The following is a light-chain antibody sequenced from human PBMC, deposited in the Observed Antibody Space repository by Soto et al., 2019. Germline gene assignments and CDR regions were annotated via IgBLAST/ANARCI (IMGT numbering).Light chain of an antibody. V-gene: IGKV1-5*01. CDR3: QQYSRYSPWT. CDR1: QSISSW. J-gene: IGKJ1*01. CDR2: DSS. Sequence: DIQMTQSPSTLSASVGDRVTITCLASQSISSWLAWYQQKPGKAPKLLIYDSSSLESGVPSRFSGSGSGTEFTLTISSLQPDDFATYYCQQYSRYSPWTFGQGTKVEIK.